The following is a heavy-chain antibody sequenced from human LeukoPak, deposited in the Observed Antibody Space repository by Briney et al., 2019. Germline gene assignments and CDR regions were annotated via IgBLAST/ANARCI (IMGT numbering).Heavy chain of an antibody. V-gene: IGHV3-21*01. CDR1: GFTFSSYT. Sequence: GGSLRLSCAASGFTFSSYTIHWVRQAPGKGLDWVWSISALSTYISYADSVKGRFTISRDNVEKSAYLELSGLTAHDTAIYYCARGGIAGRPVYYYYMDVWGKGTTVTVSS. D-gene: IGHD6-6*01. J-gene: IGHJ6*03. CDR3: ARGGIAGRPVYYYYMDV. CDR2: ISALSTYI.